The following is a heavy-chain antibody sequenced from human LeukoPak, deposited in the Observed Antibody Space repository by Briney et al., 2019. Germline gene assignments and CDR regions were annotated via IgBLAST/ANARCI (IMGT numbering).Heavy chain of an antibody. V-gene: IGHV5-51*01. D-gene: IGHD6-19*01. J-gene: IGHJ4*02. CDR1: GYSFSSYW. Sequence: GESLKISCKGLGYSFSSYWNAWVRQGPGKGLEWMGIIYPGGSETRYDPSFQGQVTISADSSTSTAYLQWSSLKASDTAMYYCARQNPPGYSSGWLDYWGQGTLVTVSS. CDR3: ARQNPPGYSSGWLDY. CDR2: IYPGGSET.